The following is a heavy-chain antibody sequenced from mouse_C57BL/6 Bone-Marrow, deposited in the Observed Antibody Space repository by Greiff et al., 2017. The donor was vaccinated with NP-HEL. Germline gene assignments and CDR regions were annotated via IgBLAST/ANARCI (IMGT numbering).Heavy chain of an antibody. J-gene: IGHJ1*03. V-gene: IGHV1-72*01. Sequence: SGAELVKPGASVKLSCKASGYTFTSYWMHWVKQRPGRGLEWIGRIDPNSGGTKYNEKFKSKATLTVDQPSSTAYMQLSSLTSEDSAVYYCARSEGITTVVPWYFDVWGTGTTVTVSS. D-gene: IGHD1-1*01. CDR3: ARSEGITTVVPWYFDV. CDR1: GYTFTSYW. CDR2: IDPNSGGT.